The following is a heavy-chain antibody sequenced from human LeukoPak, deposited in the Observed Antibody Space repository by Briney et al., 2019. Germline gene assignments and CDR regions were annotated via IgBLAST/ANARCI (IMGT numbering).Heavy chain of an antibody. CDR1: GYSFTTHW. D-gene: IGHD2-2*01. CDR2: IYPGDSNA. V-gene: IGHV5-51*01. J-gene: IGHJ4*02. CDR3: VKYRGYSSTWYQDDF. Sequence: GESLKISCKGSGYSFTTHWIGWARQMPGKGLEWMGIIYPGDSNAKYSPSFQGQVTISADRSINTAYLQWSSLKASDTAMYYCVKYRGYSSTWYQDDFWGQGTLVTVSS.